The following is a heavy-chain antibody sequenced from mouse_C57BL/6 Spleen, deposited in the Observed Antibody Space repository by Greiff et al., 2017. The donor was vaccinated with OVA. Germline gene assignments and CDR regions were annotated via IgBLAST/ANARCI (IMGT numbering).Heavy chain of an antibody. D-gene: IGHD2-3*01. CDR2: ISGGGGNT. J-gene: IGHJ2*01. V-gene: IGHV5-9*01. Sequence: EVQLVESGGGLVKPGGSLKLSCAASGFTFSSYTMSWVRQTPEKRLEWVATISGGGGNTYYPDSVKGRFTISRDNAKNTLYLQMSSLRSEDTALYYCARRDGYFPHFDYWGQGTTLTVSS. CDR1: GFTFSSYT. CDR3: ARRDGYFPHFDY.